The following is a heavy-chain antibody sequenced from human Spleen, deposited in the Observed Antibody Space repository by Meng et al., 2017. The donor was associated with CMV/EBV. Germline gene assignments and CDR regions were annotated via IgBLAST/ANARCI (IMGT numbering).Heavy chain of an antibody. J-gene: IGHJ4*01. Sequence: GESLKISCAASGFTFSSYSMNWVRQAPGKGLEWVSIIYSGGSTYYADSVKGRFTISRDNSKNTLYLQMNSLRVEDTAVYYCASSAILDYWGHGTLVTVSS. D-gene: IGHD1-26*01. CDR3: ASSAILDY. CDR1: GFTFSSYS. CDR2: IYSGGST. V-gene: IGHV3-53*01.